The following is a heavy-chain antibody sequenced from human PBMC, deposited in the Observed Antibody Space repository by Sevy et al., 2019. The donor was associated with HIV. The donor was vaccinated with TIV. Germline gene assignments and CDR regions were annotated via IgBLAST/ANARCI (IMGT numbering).Heavy chain of an antibody. Sequence: ASVKVSCKASGYTFTGYYMHWVRQAPGQGLEWMGWINPNSGGTNYAQKFQGRVTMTRDTSISTAYMELSRLRSDYTAVYYCASSHRVDSSGYPIDYWGQGTLVTVSS. CDR1: GYTFTGYY. D-gene: IGHD3-22*01. V-gene: IGHV1-2*02. CDR3: ASSHRVDSSGYPIDY. J-gene: IGHJ4*02. CDR2: INPNSGGT.